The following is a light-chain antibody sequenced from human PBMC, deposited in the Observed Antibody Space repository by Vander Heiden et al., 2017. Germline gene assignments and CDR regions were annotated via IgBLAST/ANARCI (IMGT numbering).Light chain of an antibody. CDR2: WAF. V-gene: IGKV4-1*01. Sequence: DIVMTQSPDSLAVSLGERATINCKSSQSALYSSNNKNYLAWYQQKPGQPPKALIYWAFTRESGVPDRFSGSGSGKDFTLTISSLQAEDVAVYYCQQYYSTPQTSGQGTKVEIK. J-gene: IGKJ1*01. CDR3: QQYYSTPQT. CDR1: QSALYSSNNKNY.